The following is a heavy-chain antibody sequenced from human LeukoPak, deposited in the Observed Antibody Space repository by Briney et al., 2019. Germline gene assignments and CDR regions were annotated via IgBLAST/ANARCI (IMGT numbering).Heavy chain of an antibody. CDR2: ISSSGSTI. CDR3: ARDRDILTGYHAFDI. CDR1: GFTFSDYY. J-gene: IGHJ3*02. D-gene: IGHD3-9*01. V-gene: IGHV3-11*04. Sequence: GGSLRLSCAASGFTFSDYYMSWIRQAPGKGLEWVSYISSSGSTIYYADSVKGRFTISRDNAKNSQYLQMNSLRAEDTAVYYCARDRDILTGYHAFDIWGQGTMVTVSS.